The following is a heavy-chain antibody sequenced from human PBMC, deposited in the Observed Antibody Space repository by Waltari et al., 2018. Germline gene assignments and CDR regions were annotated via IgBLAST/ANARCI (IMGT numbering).Heavy chain of an antibody. V-gene: IGHV4-38-2*01. Sequence: QVQLQESGPGLVKPSETLSLTCAVSGYSISSGYYWGWIRQPPGKGLEWIGSIYHSGSTYYNPSLKSRVTIVVDTSKNQFSLKLSSVTAADTAVYYCARHSVGAPDHYFDYWGQGTLVTVSS. D-gene: IGHD1-26*01. CDR2: IYHSGST. CDR3: ARHSVGAPDHYFDY. J-gene: IGHJ4*02. CDR1: GYSISSGYY.